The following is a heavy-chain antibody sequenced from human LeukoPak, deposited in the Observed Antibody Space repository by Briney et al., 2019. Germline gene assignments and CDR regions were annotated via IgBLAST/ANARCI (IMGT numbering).Heavy chain of an antibody. CDR2: LSGSGDGT. CDR3: AKNEGWELHQYNLDV. Sequence: PGGSLRLSCAASGFPFSDFAMSWVRQAPGKGLQWVSTLSGSGDGTYFADALKGRFTISRDNSKNTLYLRMNSLRADDTAVYYCAKNEGWELHQYNLDVWGTGTAVTVSS. CDR1: GFPFSDFA. J-gene: IGHJ6*03. V-gene: IGHV3-23*01. D-gene: IGHD1-26*01.